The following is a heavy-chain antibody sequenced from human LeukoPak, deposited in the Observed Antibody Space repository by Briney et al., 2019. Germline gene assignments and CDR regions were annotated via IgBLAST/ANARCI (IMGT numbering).Heavy chain of an antibody. J-gene: IGHJ3*02. CDR1: GFTVSSNY. V-gene: IGHV3-53*01. CDR2: IYSGGST. D-gene: IGHD1-26*01. Sequence: PGGSLRLSCAASGFTVSSNYMSWVRQAPGKGLEWVSVIYSGGSTYYADSVKGRFTISRDNSKNTLYLQMNSLRAEDTAVYYCARHKGVGIVGAFDIWGQGTMVTVSS. CDR3: ARHKGVGIVGAFDI.